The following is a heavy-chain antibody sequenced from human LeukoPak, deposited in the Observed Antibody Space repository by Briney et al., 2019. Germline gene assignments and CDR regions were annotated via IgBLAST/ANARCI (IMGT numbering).Heavy chain of an antibody. Sequence: GGSLRLSCAASGFTFSSYAMSRVRQAPGKGLEWVSAISGSGGSTYYADSVKGRFTISRDNSKNTLYLQMNSLRAEDTAVCYCAKDQTHCGGDCYRFLDYWGQGTLVTVSS. CDR2: ISGSGGST. V-gene: IGHV3-23*01. CDR3: AKDQTHCGGDCYRFLDY. CDR1: GFTFSSYA. J-gene: IGHJ4*02. D-gene: IGHD2-21*02.